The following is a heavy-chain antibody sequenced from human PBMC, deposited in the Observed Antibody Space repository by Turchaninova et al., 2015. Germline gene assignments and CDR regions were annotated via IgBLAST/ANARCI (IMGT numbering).Heavy chain of an antibody. Sequence: QVTLKESGPALVKPTQTLTLTCTFSGFSLNTDSMRVSWIRQPPGKALEWLARNGGDDVKFESTSLKTRLTVSKDTSKNPVVLSTATTDPVDTATYYCARTAGAAHRFFQHWGQVMLVTVSS. CDR2: NGGDDVK. J-gene: IGHJ1*01. CDR1: GFSLNTDSMR. CDR3: ARTAGAAHRFFQH. D-gene: IGHD6-25*01. V-gene: IGHV2-70*04.